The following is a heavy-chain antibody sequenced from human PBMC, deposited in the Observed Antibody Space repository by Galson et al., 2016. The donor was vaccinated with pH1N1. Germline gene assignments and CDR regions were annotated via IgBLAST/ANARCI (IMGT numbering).Heavy chain of an antibody. D-gene: IGHD3-10*01. V-gene: IGHV1-18*01. CDR2: TSPYSGNT. CDR1: GYSFSSFG. CDR3: ARTYYFGSGSSGSDYNYYYMDV. J-gene: IGHJ6*03. Sequence: SVKVSCKASGYSFSSFGISWVRQAPGQGLEWMAWTSPYSGNTTYVPKLQGRVTLTTDTSTSTAFMELRSLRFDDTAVYYCARTYYFGSGSSGSDYNYYYMDVWGKGTTVTVSS.